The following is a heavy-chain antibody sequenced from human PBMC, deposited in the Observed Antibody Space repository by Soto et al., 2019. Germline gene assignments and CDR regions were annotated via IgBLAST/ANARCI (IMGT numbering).Heavy chain of an antibody. CDR2: IWYDGSNE. J-gene: IGHJ4*01. CDR3: VRAVVYCRRTSCYAHYCDY. D-gene: IGHD2-2*01. CDR1: GSTFSSYA. V-gene: IGHV3-33*01. Sequence: GGSLRLSCAASGSTFSSYAMHWVRQAPGKGLEWVAVIWYDGSNEDYADSVKGRFTISRDNAKNTMYLQMNSLRAEDTAVHYCVRAVVYCRRTSCYAHYCDYWGQGTLVTVSS.